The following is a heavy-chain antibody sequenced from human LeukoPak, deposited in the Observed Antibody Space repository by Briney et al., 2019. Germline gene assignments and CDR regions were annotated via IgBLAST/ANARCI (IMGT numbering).Heavy chain of an antibody. CDR1: GFAFSSYN. Sequence: LGGALRLSCVASGFAFSSYNMNWLGQAPAKGVDGVTYISSRSSTLYYADSVKGRFTISRDNAINSLYLQMNSLRAEDTAVYYCARDGSSGGYGDYWGQRTLVSVP. D-gene: IGHD5-12*01. CDR3: ARDGSSGGYGDY. CDR2: ISSRSSTL. J-gene: IGHJ4*02. V-gene: IGHV3-48*01.